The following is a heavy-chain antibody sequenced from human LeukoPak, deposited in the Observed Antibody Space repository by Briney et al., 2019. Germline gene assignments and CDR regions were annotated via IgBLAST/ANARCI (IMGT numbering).Heavy chain of an antibody. CDR1: GFTFSSYG. CDR2: IRYDGSNK. J-gene: IGHJ4*02. Sequence: GGSLRLSCAASGFTFSSYGMHWFRQAPGKGLEWVAFIRYDGSNKYYADSVKGRFTISRDNSKSTLYLQMNSLRAEDTAVYYCVAVPPRYCSSTSCYYYFDYWGQGTLVTVSS. D-gene: IGHD2-2*01. CDR3: VAVPPRYCSSTSCYYYFDY. V-gene: IGHV3-30*02.